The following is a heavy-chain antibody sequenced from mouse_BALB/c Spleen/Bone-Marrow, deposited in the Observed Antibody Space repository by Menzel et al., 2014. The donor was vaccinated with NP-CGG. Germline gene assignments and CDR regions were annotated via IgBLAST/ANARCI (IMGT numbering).Heavy chain of an antibody. CDR3: ARSGFDY. D-gene: IGHD4-1*01. Sequence: QVQLKHSGSVLVRPGASVKLSCKASGYTFTSSWMHWAKQRPGQGLEWIGEIHPNSGNTNYNEKFKGRATLTVDTSSSTAYVDLSSLTSEDSAVYYCARSGFDYWGQGTTLTVSS. V-gene: IGHV1S130*01. CDR2: IHPNSGNT. J-gene: IGHJ2*01. CDR1: GYTFTSSW.